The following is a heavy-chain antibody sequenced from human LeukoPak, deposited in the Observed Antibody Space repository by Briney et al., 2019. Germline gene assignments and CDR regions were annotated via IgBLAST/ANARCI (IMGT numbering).Heavy chain of an antibody. CDR1: GGSISSGGYY. CDR3: ARDVSSGWPHNWFDP. D-gene: IGHD6-19*01. J-gene: IGHJ5*02. Sequence: SQTRSLTCIVSGGSISSGGYYWSWIRQHPVKGLEWIGYIYYSGSTYYNPSLNSRVTISVDTSKNQFSLKLSSVTAADTAVYYCARDVSSGWPHNWFDPWGQGTLVTVSS. V-gene: IGHV4-31*03. CDR2: IYYSGST.